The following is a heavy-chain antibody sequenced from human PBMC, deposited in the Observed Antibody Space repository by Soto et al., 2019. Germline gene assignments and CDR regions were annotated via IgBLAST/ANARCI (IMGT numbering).Heavy chain of an antibody. V-gene: IGHV3-74*01. D-gene: IGHD3-22*01. Sequence: EVQLVESGGGLVQPGGSLRLSCEGSGFTFSSHWMHWVRQAPGKGLVWVSQDNSDGSRLTYADSVKGRFTMSRDNAKNTLYLQINSLREEDKSIYYCARDSRTEVVTMPFELWGRGTLVNVSS. J-gene: IGHJ4*02. CDR1: GFTFSSHW. CDR2: DNSDGSRL. CDR3: ARDSRTEVVTMPFEL.